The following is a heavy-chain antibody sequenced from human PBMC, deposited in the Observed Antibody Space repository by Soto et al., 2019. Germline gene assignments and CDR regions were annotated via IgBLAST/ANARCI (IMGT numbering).Heavy chain of an antibody. D-gene: IGHD2-8*01. CDR2: IGKNGRDI. CDR1: GFIFSEYE. Sequence: GGSLRLSCEVSGFIFSEYEFNWVRQAPGKGPEWVSYIGKNGRDIYDADSVKGRFTISRDDDKSTLYLEMNSLRAEDTAVYCVRAPGPMYYAMDAWGQGTMVTVSS. CDR3: RAPGPMYYAMDA. J-gene: IGHJ6*02. V-gene: IGHV3-48*03.